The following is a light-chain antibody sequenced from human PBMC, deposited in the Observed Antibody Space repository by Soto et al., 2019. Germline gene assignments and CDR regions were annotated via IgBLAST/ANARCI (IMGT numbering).Light chain of an antibody. J-gene: IGLJ2*01. Sequence: QSALTQPASVSGSPGQSITISCTGTSSDVGGYNYVSWYQQHPGKAPKLMIYEVSNRPSGVSNRFSGSKSGNAASLTISGLQAEDEADYYCSSYTSSSTLVVFGGGTQ. CDR1: SSDVGGYNY. CDR2: EVS. V-gene: IGLV2-14*01. CDR3: SSYTSSSTLVV.